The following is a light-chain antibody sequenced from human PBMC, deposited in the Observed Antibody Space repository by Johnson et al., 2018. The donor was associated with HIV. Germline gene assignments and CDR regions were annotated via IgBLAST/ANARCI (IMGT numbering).Light chain of an antibody. CDR3: GTWDSSLSVNYV. Sequence: QSVLSQPPSVSAAPGQKVTISCSGSSSNIGNNYVSWYQQLPGTAPKLLIYENNKRPSGIPDRFSGSKSGTPATLGITGLQTGDEADYYCGTWDSSLSVNYVFGTGTKVTVL. CDR2: ENN. CDR1: SSNIGNNY. J-gene: IGLJ1*01. V-gene: IGLV1-51*02.